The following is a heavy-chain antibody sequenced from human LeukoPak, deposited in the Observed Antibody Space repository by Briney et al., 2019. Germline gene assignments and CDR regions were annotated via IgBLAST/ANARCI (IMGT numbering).Heavy chain of an antibody. V-gene: IGHV1-58*02. CDR2: IVVGSGNT. D-gene: IGHD4-17*01. J-gene: IGHJ6*03. CDR1: GFTFTSSA. Sequence: SVKVSCKASGFTFTSSAMQWVRQARGQRLEWIGWIVVGSGNTNYAQKFQERVTITRDMSTSTAYMELSSLRSEDTAVYYCAADTHTVSPYYYYYYRDVWGKGTTVTVSS. CDR3: AADTHTVSPYYYYYYRDV.